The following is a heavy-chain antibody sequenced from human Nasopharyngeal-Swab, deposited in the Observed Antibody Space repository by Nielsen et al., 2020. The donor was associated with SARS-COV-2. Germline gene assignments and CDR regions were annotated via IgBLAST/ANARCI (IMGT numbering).Heavy chain of an antibody. D-gene: IGHD5-18*01. CDR3: ATTLRGNSDGRY. Sequence: GGSLRLSCAASGFSFSSYWMHWVRQVPGKGLVWVSCIYGDGTTTKYADSVKGRFTISRDNAKNTLYLQMNGLRAEDTAVYYCATTLRGNSDGRYWGQGTLVTVSS. CDR2: IYGDGTTT. J-gene: IGHJ4*02. V-gene: IGHV3-74*03. CDR1: GFSFSSYW.